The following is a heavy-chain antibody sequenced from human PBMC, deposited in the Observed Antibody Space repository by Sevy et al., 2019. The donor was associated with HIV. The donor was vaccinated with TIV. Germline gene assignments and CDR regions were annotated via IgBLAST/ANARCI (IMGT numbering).Heavy chain of an antibody. CDR3: ARQFPYSSGWYDY. V-gene: IGHV4-39*01. CDR2: IYYGGST. J-gene: IGHJ4*02. Sequence: SETLSLTCTVSGGSISSSSYYWGWIRQPPGKGLEWIGSIYYGGSTYYNPSLKCRVTISVDTSKNQFSLKLSSVTAADTAMYYCARQFPYSSGWYDYWGQGTLVTASS. CDR1: GGSISSSSYY. D-gene: IGHD6-19*01.